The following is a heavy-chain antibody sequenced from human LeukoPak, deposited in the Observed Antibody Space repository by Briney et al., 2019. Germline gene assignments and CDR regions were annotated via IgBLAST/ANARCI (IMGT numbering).Heavy chain of an antibody. CDR3: ARDRGGGWYVDY. Sequence: ASVKVSCKASGYTFTGYYMHWVRQAPGQGLEWMGWINPNSGGTNYAQKFQGRVTMTRDTSISTAYMELSRLRSDDTAVYYCARDRGGGWYVDYWGQGTLVTVSS. D-gene: IGHD6-19*01. CDR1: GYTFTGYY. V-gene: IGHV1-2*02. CDR2: INPNSGGT. J-gene: IGHJ4*02.